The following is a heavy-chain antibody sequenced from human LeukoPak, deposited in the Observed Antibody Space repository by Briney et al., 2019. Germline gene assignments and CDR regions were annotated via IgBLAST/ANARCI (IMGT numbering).Heavy chain of an antibody. J-gene: IGHJ4*02. Sequence: SGGSLRLSCAASGFTFSSYAMSWVRQAPGKGLEWVSAISGSGGSTYYADSVKGRFTISRDNSKNTLYLQMNSLRAEDTAVYYCAKDEGSGWYYFDYWAREPWSPSPQ. CDR3: AKDEGSGWYYFDY. D-gene: IGHD6-19*01. CDR2: ISGSGGST. CDR1: GFTFSSYA. V-gene: IGHV3-23*01.